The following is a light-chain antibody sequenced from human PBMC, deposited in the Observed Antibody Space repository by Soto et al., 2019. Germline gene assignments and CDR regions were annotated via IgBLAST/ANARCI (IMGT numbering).Light chain of an antibody. J-gene: IGKJ1*01. CDR3: QQYNNWPRT. CDR1: QSVSIN. Sequence: IVMTLSPATLSVSPGERATLSCRASQSVSINLAWYQQKPGQAPRLLIYGASTRATGIPARFSGSGSGTEFTLTISSLQSEDFVVYYCQQYNNWPRTFGQGTKVDI. CDR2: GAS. V-gene: IGKV3-15*01.